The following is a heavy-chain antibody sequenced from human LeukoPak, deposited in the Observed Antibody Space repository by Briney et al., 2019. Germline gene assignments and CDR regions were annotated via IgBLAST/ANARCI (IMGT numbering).Heavy chain of an antibody. CDR2: IYSGGST. CDR3: ARSYSNHLFGMDV. D-gene: IGHD4-11*01. CDR1: GFTVSSYY. Sequence: GGSLRLSCAASGFTVSSYYMTWVRQAPGKGLEWVSVIYSGGSTYYADSVKGRVAISRDNSKNTVFLQMNSVRAADTALYYCARSYSNHLFGMDVWGQGTTVTVSS. V-gene: IGHV3-66*01. J-gene: IGHJ6*02.